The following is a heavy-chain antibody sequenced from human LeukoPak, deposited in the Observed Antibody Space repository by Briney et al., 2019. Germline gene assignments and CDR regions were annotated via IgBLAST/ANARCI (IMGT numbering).Heavy chain of an antibody. CDR3: ATSALIVGATGGDY. CDR1: GGTFTSYG. Sequence: ASVKVSCKASGGTFTSYGISWVRQAPGQGLEWMGWISAYNGNTNYAQKLQGRVTMTTDTSTSTAYMELRSLRSDDTAVYYCATSALIVGATGGDYWGQGTLVTVSS. J-gene: IGHJ4*02. CDR2: ISAYNGNT. D-gene: IGHD1-26*01. V-gene: IGHV1-18*01.